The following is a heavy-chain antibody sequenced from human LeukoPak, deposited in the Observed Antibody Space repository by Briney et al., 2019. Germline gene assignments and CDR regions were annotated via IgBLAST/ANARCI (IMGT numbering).Heavy chain of an antibody. CDR3: ARETAAGQISFDY. CDR1: GFTFRSYS. D-gene: IGHD6-13*01. CDR2: SSSGGSYG. J-gene: IGHJ4*02. Sequence: PGGSLTLSCAASGFTFRSYSMPRPRHAPGHRLECVSSSSSGGSYGYCAGSVKGRVGMSKDNAKNSLYLQMNSLRAEDTAVYYCARETAAGQISFDYWGQGTLVTVSS. V-gene: IGHV3-21*01.